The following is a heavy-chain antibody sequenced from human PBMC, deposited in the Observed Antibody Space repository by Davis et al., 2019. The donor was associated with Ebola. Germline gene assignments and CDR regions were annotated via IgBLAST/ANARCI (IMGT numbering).Heavy chain of an antibody. D-gene: IGHD3-3*02. Sequence: GESLKISCTGSGYGFADYWIAWVRQTPGKGLEWMGVIYPGDSDTRYSPSFQGQVTISADESFSTAYLQWSSLTASDTAMYYCARGTSLARNFDYWGQGTLVTVSS. V-gene: IGHV5-51*01. CDR1: GYGFADYW. CDR2: IYPGDSDT. CDR3: ARGTSLARNFDY. J-gene: IGHJ4*02.